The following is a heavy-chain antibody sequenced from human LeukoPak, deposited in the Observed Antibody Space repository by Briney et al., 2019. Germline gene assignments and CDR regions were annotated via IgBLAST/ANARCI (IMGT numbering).Heavy chain of an antibody. Sequence: ASVKVSCKVSGYTLTELSMHWVRQAPGKGLEWMGGFDPEDGETIYAQKFQGRVTMTEDTSTDTAYMELSSLRSEDTAVYYCARTTDLRDGYNYYFDYWGQGTLVTVSS. J-gene: IGHJ4*02. CDR1: GYTLTELS. CDR2: FDPEDGET. V-gene: IGHV1-24*01. CDR3: ARTTDLRDGYNYYFDY. D-gene: IGHD5-24*01.